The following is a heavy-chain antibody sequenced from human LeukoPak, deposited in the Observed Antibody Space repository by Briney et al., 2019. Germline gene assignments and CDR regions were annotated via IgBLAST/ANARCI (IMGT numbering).Heavy chain of an antibody. CDR1: GGSISSYY. V-gene: IGHV4-4*07. CDR2: IYTSGST. CDR3: ARDGTGYSSSWSYNWFDP. J-gene: IGHJ5*02. Sequence: SETLSLTCTVSGGSISSYYWSWIRQPAGKGLEWIGRIYTSGSTNYNPSLKSRVTMSVDTSKNQFSLKLSSATAADTAVYYCARDGTGYSSSWSYNWFDPWGQGTLVTVSS. D-gene: IGHD6-13*01.